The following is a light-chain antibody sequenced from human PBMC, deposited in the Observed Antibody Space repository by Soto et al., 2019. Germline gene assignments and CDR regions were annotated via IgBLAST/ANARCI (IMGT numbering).Light chain of an antibody. J-gene: IGLJ2*01. CDR3: SSYSRSTTIVV. Sequence: QSALTQPASVSGSPGQSITISCTGTSSDVGAFTSVSWYQQHPGKAPKLIIYDIIHRPSGVSDRFSGSKSVNTASLTISGLQPEDEATYNCSSYSRSTTIVVFGGGTKLTVL. CDR1: SSDVGAFTS. CDR2: DII. V-gene: IGLV2-14*03.